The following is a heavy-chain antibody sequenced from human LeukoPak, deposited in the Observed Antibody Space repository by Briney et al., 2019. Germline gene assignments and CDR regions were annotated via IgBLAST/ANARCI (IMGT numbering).Heavy chain of an antibody. J-gene: IGHJ3*02. CDR1: GGSFSGYY. CDR3: ARGWFAFDI. V-gene: IGHV4-34*01. CDR2: IDHSGST. Sequence: SETLSLTCAVYGGSFSGYYWSWIRQPPGKGLEWIGEIDHSGSTNYNPSLKSRVTISVDTSKNQFSLKLSSVTAADTAVYYCARGWFAFDIWGQGTMVTVSS. D-gene: IGHD3-10*01.